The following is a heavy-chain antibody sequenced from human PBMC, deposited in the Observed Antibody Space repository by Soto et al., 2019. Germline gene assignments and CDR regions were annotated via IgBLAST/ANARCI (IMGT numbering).Heavy chain of an antibody. CDR3: ASVRGGYYYAMDV. CDR2: IYHSGST. D-gene: IGHD3-10*02. CDR1: GGSISSSNW. V-gene: IGHV4-4*02. J-gene: IGHJ6*02. Sequence: SETRSLTCAVSGGSISSSNWWSWVRQPPGKGLEWIGEIYHSGSTNYNPSLKSRVTISVDKSKNQFSLKLSSVTAADTAVYYCASVRGGYYYAMDVWGQGTTVT.